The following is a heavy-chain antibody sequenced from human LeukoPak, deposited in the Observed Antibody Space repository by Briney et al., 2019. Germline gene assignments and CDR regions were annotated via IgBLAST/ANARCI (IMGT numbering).Heavy chain of an antibody. Sequence: VASVKVSCKASGGTFSSYTISWVRQAPGQGLEWMGRIIPILGIANYAQKIQGRVTITADKSTSTAYMELSSLRSEDTAVYYCARIGRWGTQVDYWGQGTLVTVSS. CDR3: ARIGRWGTQVDY. V-gene: IGHV1-69*02. CDR2: IIPILGIA. J-gene: IGHJ4*02. CDR1: GGTFSSYT. D-gene: IGHD3-16*01.